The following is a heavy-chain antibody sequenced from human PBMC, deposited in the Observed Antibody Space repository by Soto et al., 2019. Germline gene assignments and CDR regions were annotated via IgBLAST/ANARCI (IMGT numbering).Heavy chain of an antibody. CDR1: GYTFTIYY. D-gene: IGHD3-10*01. CDR3: ARDVSGSGILVDV. CDR2: INPSGGST. Sequence: LVKVSCKGSGYTFTIYYMHWVRQAPGQGLQWMGLINPSGGSTSYAQKFQGRVTMTRDTSTSTVYMELSSLRSEDTAVYYCARDVSGSGILVDVWGQGTTVTVSS. J-gene: IGHJ6*02. V-gene: IGHV1-46*01.